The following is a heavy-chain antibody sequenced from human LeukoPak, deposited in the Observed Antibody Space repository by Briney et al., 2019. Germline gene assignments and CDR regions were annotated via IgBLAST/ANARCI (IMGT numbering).Heavy chain of an antibody. V-gene: IGHV1-2*02. CDR1: GYTFTGYY. CDR2: INPNTGAT. J-gene: IGHJ4*02. CDR3: ARDERYCNGDNHYPDLGY. Sequence: GASVKVSCKASGYTFTGYYMFWVRQAPGQGLEWMGWINPNTGATKYGQNFQGRVTLTRDTSIRTTFMELSSLGSDDTAVYYCARDERYCNGDNHYPDLGYWGQGTLVTVSS. D-gene: IGHD2-15*01.